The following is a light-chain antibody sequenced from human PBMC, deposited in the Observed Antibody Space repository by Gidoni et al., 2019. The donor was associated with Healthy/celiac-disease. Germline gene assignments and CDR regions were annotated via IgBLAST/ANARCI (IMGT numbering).Light chain of an antibody. V-gene: IGLV3-1*01. CDR1: KLGDKY. J-gene: IGLJ2*01. CDR3: QAWDSSSVV. CDR2: EDN. Sequence: SYELTQPPSVSVSPGQTASITCSGDKLGDKYGCWYQQKPGQSPVMVIYEDNKRPSGIPERFSGSNSGNTATLTISGTQAMDEADYHCQAWDSSSVVFGGGTKLTVL.